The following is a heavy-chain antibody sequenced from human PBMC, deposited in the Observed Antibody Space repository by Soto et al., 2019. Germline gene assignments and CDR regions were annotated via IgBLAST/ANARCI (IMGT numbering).Heavy chain of an antibody. J-gene: IGHJ3*02. CDR1: GGSISSSSYY. V-gene: IGHV4-39*01. CDR3: ARLPLEYSSSSGAFDI. Sequence: SETLSLTCTVSGGSISSSSYYWGWIRQPPGKGLEWIGSIYYSGSTYYNPSLKSRVTISVATSKNQFSLKPSSVTAADTAVYYCARLPLEYSSSSGAFDIWGQGTMVTVSS. D-gene: IGHD6-6*01. CDR2: IYYSGST.